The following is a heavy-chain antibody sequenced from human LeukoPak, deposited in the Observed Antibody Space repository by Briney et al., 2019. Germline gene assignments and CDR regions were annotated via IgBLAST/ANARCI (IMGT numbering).Heavy chain of an antibody. Sequence: GGALRLSCAASGVTFNSDWMSWGREAPGKGVEWGAEIKQDGSDKYYAASVKGRFTISRDNAKNSLYLQMNSLTAEDTAVYFCARYNSAWKTDDYWGQGTLVTVSS. CDR2: IKQDGSDK. V-gene: IGHV3-7*03. CDR3: ARYNSAWKTDDY. J-gene: IGHJ4*02. CDR1: GVTFNSDW. D-gene: IGHD6-19*01.